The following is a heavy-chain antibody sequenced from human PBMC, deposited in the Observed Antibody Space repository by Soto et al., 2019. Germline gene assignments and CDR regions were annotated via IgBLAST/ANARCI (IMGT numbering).Heavy chain of an antibody. D-gene: IGHD3-22*01. J-gene: IGHJ6*02. CDR1: GGTFSSYA. CDR2: IIPIFGTA. CDR3: ARDWRLYYYDSSGYPRGMDV. V-gene: IGHV1-69*13. Sequence: SVKVSCKASGGTFSSYAISWVRQAPGQGLEWMGGIIPIFGTATYAQKFQGRVTITADESTSTAYMELSSLRSEDTAVYYCARDWRLYYYDSSGYPRGMDVWGQGTTVTVSS.